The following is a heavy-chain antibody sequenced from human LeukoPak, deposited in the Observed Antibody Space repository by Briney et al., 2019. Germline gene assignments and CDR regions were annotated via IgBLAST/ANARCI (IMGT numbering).Heavy chain of an antibody. CDR2: MNRDGSEK. CDR1: GFNFVNYW. J-gene: IGHJ4*02. Sequence: GGSLRLSCAASGFNFVNYWMHWVRQAPGRGLECVANMNRDGSEKHYGDSVKGRFTISRDNSKNTLYLQMNSLRAEDTAVYYCAKDPDALVAVAGYFDYWGQGTLVTVSS. CDR3: AKDPDALVAVAGYFDY. V-gene: IGHV3-7*01. D-gene: IGHD6-19*01.